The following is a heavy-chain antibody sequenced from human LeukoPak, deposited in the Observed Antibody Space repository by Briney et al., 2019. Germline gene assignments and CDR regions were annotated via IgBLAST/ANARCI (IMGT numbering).Heavy chain of an antibody. V-gene: IGHV3-30*02. CDR3: AKDKGLISGKYYFDY. J-gene: IGHJ4*02. CDR1: GFTFSGYA. D-gene: IGHD1-26*01. CDR2: IWYDGSNN. Sequence: GGSLRLSCAASGFTFSGYAIDWVRQAPGKGLEWVGFIWYDGSNNYHADSVKGRFTISRDNSNNMVYLQMNSLRSEDTAVYYCAKDKGLISGKYYFDYWGQGALVTVPS.